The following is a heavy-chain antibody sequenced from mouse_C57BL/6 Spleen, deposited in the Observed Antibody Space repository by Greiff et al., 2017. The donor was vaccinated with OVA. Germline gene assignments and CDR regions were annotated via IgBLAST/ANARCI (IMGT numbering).Heavy chain of an antibody. V-gene: IGHV5-17*01. CDR1: GFTFSDYG. J-gene: IGHJ3*01. CDR2: ISSGSSTI. D-gene: IGHD1-1*01. Sequence: EVQLMESGGGLVKPGGSLKLSCAASGFTFSDYGMHWVRQAPEKGLEWVAYISSGSSTIYYADTVKGRFTISRDHAKNTLFLQMTSLRSEDTAMYYCARDYYGSSSRFAYWGQGTLVTVSA. CDR3: ARDYYGSSSRFAY.